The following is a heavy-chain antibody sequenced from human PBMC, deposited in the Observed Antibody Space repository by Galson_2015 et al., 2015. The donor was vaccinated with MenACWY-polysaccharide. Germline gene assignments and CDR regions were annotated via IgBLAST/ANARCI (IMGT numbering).Heavy chain of an antibody. Sequence: ETLSLTCSVSGGSISTGSSYWNWIRQPPGKGLEWVGYINYSGSTNHNPSLKSRVTMSVDTSKNQFSLNLTSVTDADTAVYYCARAIAVAGQRRDFDLWGRGTLVTVSS. CDR3: ARAIAVAGQRRDFDL. J-gene: IGHJ2*01. CDR1: GGSISTGSSY. CDR2: INYSGST. D-gene: IGHD6-19*01. V-gene: IGHV4-61*01.